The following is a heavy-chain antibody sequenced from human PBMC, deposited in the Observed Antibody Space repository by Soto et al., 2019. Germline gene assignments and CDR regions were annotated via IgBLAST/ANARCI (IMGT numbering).Heavy chain of an antibody. V-gene: IGHV4-39*01. Sequence: SETLSLTCTVSGASISSSSYYWGWIRQPPGEGLEWLASIYYNGRTYYNPSLRSRLTTSVDTSKNQFSLRLTSVTAAATAVYSCASGGTIEGGYSCYGMDVRGQGTTGTVSS. CDR2: IYYNGRT. CDR3: ASGGTIEGGYSCYGMDV. J-gene: IGHJ6*02. CDR1: GASISSSSYY. D-gene: IGHD1-1*01.